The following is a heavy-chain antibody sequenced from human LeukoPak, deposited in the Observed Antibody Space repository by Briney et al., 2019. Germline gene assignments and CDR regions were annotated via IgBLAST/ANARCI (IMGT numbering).Heavy chain of an antibody. CDR2: ISGSGGST. J-gene: IGHJ4*02. CDR1: GFPFSSYV. CDR3: ARVHGGDFWSGYYYFDY. Sequence: PGGSLRLSCAASGFPFSSYVMTWVRQAPGKGLEWVSAISGSGGSTYHADSVKGRFTISRDNSKNTLYLQMNSLRAEDTAVYYCARVHGGDFWSGYYYFDYWGQGTLVTVSS. D-gene: IGHD3-3*01. V-gene: IGHV3-23*01.